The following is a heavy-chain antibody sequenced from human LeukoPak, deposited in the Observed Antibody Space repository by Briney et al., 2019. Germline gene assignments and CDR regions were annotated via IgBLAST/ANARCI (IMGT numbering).Heavy chain of an antibody. Sequence: GGSLRLSCAASGFTVSSNYMSWARQAPGKGLERVAVISYDGSNKYYADSVKGRFTISRDNSKNTLYLQMNSLRAEDTAVYYCARFLVLGDAFDIWGQGTMVTVSS. J-gene: IGHJ3*02. CDR3: ARFLVLGDAFDI. CDR2: ISYDGSNK. V-gene: IGHV3-30*03. D-gene: IGHD6-13*01. CDR1: GFTVSSNY.